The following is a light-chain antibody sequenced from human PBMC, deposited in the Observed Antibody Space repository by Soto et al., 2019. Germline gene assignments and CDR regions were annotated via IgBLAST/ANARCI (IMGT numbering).Light chain of an antibody. CDR3: SARDDSLSGVV. J-gene: IGLJ2*01. Sequence: QSVLTQPPSTSGTPGQRVTISCSGSSSNIGSNHVYWYQQFPGMAPKLLMYRSDQRPTGVPDRFSGSKSGNSASLAISGLRSDDEADYYCSARDDSLSGVVFGGGTKLTVL. CDR2: RSD. CDR1: SSNIGSNH. V-gene: IGLV1-47*01.